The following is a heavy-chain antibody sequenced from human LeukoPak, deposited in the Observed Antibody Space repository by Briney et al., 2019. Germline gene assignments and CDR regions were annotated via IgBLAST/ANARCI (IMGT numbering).Heavy chain of an antibody. D-gene: IGHD2-21*02. V-gene: IGHV3-48*04. CDR2: ISSSSSTI. Sequence: AGGSLRLSCAASGFTFSSYSMNWVRQAPGKGLEWVSYISSSSSTIYYADSVKGRFTISRDNAKNSLYLQMNSLRAEDTAVYYCARDLIVVVTAIFDYWGQGTLVTVSS. CDR1: GFTFSSYS. J-gene: IGHJ4*02. CDR3: ARDLIVVVTAIFDY.